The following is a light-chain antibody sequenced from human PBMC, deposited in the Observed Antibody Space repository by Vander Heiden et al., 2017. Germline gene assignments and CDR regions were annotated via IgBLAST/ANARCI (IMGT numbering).Light chain of an antibody. Sequence: QAVLPQPSSLSASPGASASLTCTLRSGINVGTYRIYWYQQKPGSPPQYLLRYKSDSDKQQGSGVPSRFSGSKDASANAGILLISGLQSEDEAYYYCMIWHSSAWVFGGGTKLTVL. V-gene: IGLV5-45*02. CDR1: SGINVGTYR. J-gene: IGLJ3*02. CDR2: YKSDSDK. CDR3: MIWHSSAWV.